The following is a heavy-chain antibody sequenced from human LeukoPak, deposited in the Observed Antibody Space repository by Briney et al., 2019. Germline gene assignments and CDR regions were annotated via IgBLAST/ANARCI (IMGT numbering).Heavy chain of an antibody. J-gene: IGHJ4*02. Sequence: TLSLTCTLSARSISSGDYYCSWLRRPPGKGLEWIGYIYYSGNTYYNPSLKSRVTISVATSKNQLSLKLSSVTAADTAVYYCARSLTIFGVVTDWGQGTLVTVSS. CDR2: IYYSGNT. D-gene: IGHD3-3*01. V-gene: IGHV4-30-4*08. CDR1: ARSISSGDYY. CDR3: ARSLTIFGVVTD.